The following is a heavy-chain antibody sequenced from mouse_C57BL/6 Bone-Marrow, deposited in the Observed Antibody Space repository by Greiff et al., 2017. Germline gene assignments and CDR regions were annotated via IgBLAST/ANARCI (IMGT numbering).Heavy chain of an antibody. D-gene: IGHD4-1*02. CDR3: ARSSTGTLFFDY. CDR1: GYTFTDYY. J-gene: IGHJ2*01. CDR2: IYPGNGNT. Sequence: QVQLQQSGAELVRPGASVKLSCKASGYTFTDYYINWVKQRPGQGLEWIARIYPGNGNTYYNEKFKGKATMTAEKSSSTAYMQLSSLTSEDSAVYFFARSSTGTLFFDYWGQGTTLTVSS. V-gene: IGHV1-76*01.